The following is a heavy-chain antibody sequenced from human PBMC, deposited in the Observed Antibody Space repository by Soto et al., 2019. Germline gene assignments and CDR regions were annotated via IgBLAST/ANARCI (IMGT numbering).Heavy chain of an antibody. D-gene: IGHD3-3*01. CDR3: ARAGDFWSGQSFYFDY. CDR2: INPNSGGT. V-gene: IGHV1-2*04. J-gene: IGHJ4*02. Sequence: GASVKVSCKASGYTFTGYYMHWVRQAPGQGLEWMGWINPNSGGTNYAQKFQGWVTMTRDTSISTAYMELSRLRSDDTAVYYCARAGDFWSGQSFYFDYWGQGTLVTVSS. CDR1: GYTFTGYY.